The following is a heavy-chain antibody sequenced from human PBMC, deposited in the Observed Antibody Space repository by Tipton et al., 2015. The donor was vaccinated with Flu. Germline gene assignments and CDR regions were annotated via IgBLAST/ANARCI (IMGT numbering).Heavy chain of an antibody. CDR1: DYSISSGYY. CDR3: ARSTYYYGSGSSDY. Sequence: LRLSCTVSDYSISSGYYWGWIRQPPGKGLEWIGCISHSGRTYYNPSLKSRVTISVDTAKNQFSQRLSSVTAADTAAYYCARSTYYYGSGSSDYWGQGTLVTVSS. V-gene: IGHV4-38-2*02. J-gene: IGHJ4*02. D-gene: IGHD3-10*01. CDR2: ISHSGRT.